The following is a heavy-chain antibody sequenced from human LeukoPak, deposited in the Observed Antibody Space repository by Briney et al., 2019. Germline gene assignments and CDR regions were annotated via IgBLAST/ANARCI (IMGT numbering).Heavy chain of an antibody. D-gene: IGHD4-17*01. CDR1: GFTFSSYW. CDR2: IKQDGSEK. J-gene: IGHJ4*02. V-gene: IGHV3-7*03. CDR3: GRGQTTVTN. Sequence: GGALRLACAASGFTFSSYWRSWVRQAPGKGLEWVANIKQDGSEKYYVDAVKGRFTISRDNDKNSLYLKMNSLRAEDTAVYFCGRGQTTVTNWGQGTLVTVSS.